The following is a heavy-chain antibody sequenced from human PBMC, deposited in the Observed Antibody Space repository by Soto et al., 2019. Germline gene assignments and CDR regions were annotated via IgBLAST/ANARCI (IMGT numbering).Heavy chain of an antibody. Sequence: QVQLVQSGAEVKEPGDSVRVSCEASGYTFTAYYIHWVRQAPGQGLEWMGWINPNSGDTTYAQDFKGRVSMTRDTSISTVYMELSRLTSDDTAIYYCARNMDYYYGPGSGNGHGFWGQGTTVTVFS. CDR3: ARNMDYYYGPGSGNGHGF. CDR1: GYTFTAYY. CDR2: INPNSGDT. V-gene: IGHV1-2*02. J-gene: IGHJ6*02. D-gene: IGHD3-10*01.